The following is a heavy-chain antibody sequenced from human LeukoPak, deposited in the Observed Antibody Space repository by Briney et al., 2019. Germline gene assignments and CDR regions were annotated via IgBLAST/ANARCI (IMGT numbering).Heavy chain of an antibody. CDR2: TYYRSKWYN. D-gene: IGHD2-2*02. J-gene: IGHJ5*02. Sequence: SQTLSLTCAISGDSVSSSSAAWNWIRQSPSRGLEWLGRTYYRSKWYNDYAVSVKGRITINPDTSKNQFSLQLNSVTPEDTAVYYCARGDCSSTSCYSANWFDPWGQGTLVTVSS. V-gene: IGHV6-1*01. CDR3: ARGDCSSTSCYSANWFDP. CDR1: GDSVSSSSAA.